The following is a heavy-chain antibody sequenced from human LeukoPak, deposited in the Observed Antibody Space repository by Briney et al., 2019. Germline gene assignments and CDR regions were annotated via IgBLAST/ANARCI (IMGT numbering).Heavy chain of an antibody. V-gene: IGHV3-11*04. Sequence: GGSLRLSCAASGFTFSDYYMGWIRQAPGKGLEWVSHIINSDSTIYYADSVKGRFTISRDNGKNSLYLQMNSLSAEDTAVYYCARDLAAIQLRRFDPWGQGTLVTVSS. CDR2: IINSDSTI. D-gene: IGHD5-18*01. CDR3: ARDLAAIQLRRFDP. J-gene: IGHJ5*02. CDR1: GFTFSDYY.